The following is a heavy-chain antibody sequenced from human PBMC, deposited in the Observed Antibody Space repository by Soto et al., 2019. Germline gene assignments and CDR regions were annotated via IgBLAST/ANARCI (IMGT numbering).Heavy chain of an antibody. J-gene: IGHJ6*02. V-gene: IGHV3-21*01. Sequence: LRLSCAASGFTFSSYSMNWVRQAPGKGLEWVSSISSSSSYIYYVDSVKGRFTISRDNAKNSLYLQMNSLRAEDTAVYYCARDALVVVVYYYYGMDVWGQGTTVTSP. CDR2: ISSSSSYI. CDR3: ARDALVVVVYYYYGMDV. D-gene: IGHD2-21*01. CDR1: GFTFSSYS.